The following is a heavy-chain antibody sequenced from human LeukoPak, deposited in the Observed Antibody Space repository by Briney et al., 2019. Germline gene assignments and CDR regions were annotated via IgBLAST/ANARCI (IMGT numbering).Heavy chain of an antibody. D-gene: IGHD3-10*01. Sequence: SETLSLTCAVYGGSFSGYYWSWIRQPPGKGLEWIGEINHSGSTNYNPSLKSRVTIPVDTSKNQFSLKLSSVTAADTAVYYCARGANLDYGSGRYFDYWGQGTLVTVSS. J-gene: IGHJ4*02. CDR3: ARGANLDYGSGRYFDY. CDR2: INHSGST. CDR1: GGSFSGYY. V-gene: IGHV4-34*01.